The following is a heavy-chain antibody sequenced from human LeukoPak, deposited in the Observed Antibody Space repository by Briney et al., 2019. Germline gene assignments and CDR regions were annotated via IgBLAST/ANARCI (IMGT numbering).Heavy chain of an antibody. J-gene: IGHJ4*02. Sequence: PSQTLSLTCTVSGGSFSSGSYYWSWIRQPAGKGLEWIGRIYTSGSTNYNPSLKSRVTISVDTSKNQFSLKLSSVIAADTAVYYCARGGGDWGFHQSDYWGQGTLVTVSS. CDR1: GGSFSSGSYY. CDR2: IYTSGST. D-gene: IGHD2-21*01. CDR3: ARGGGDWGFHQSDY. V-gene: IGHV4-61*02.